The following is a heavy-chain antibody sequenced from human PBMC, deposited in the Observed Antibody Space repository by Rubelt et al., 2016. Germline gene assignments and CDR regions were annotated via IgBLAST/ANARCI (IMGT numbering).Heavy chain of an antibody. J-gene: IGHJ4*02. CDR3: ARGYNYGPQYDF. CDR1: GGSISSSNW. CDR2: IYHSGST. V-gene: IGHV4-4*02. D-gene: IGHD5-18*01. Sequence: AVSGGSISSSNWWSWVRQPPGKGLEWIGEIYHSGSTNYNPSLKSRVTISVDTFKNQSSLKLSSVTAADTAVYYCARGYNYGPQYDFWGQGTLVTVSS.